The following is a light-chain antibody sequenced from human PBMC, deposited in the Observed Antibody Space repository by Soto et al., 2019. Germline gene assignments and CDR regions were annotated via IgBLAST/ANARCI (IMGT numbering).Light chain of an antibody. CDR1: QGITSA. J-gene: IGKJ5*01. V-gene: IGKV1-13*02. CDR3: QQFNSYPIT. Sequence: AIQLTQSPSSLSAFVGDRVTITCRASQGITSALAWYQQKPGKAPKLLISIASSLESGVPSRFSGSGSGTDFTLTISSLLPEDFATYFCQQFNSYPITFGQGTRLEIK. CDR2: IAS.